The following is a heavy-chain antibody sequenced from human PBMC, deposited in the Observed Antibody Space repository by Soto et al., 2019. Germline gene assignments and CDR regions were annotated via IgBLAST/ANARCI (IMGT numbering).Heavy chain of an antibody. V-gene: IGHV3-7*03. J-gene: IGHJ6*02. CDR1: GFTFSSYW. D-gene: IGHD6-19*01. Sequence: GGSLRLSCAASGFTFSSYWMSWVRQAPGKGLEWVANIKHDGSEKYYVDSVKGRFTISRDNAKNSLYLQMNSLRAEDTAVYYCARGSYSSGWYRRNYYYGMDVWGQGTTVTVSS. CDR3: ARGSYSSGWYRRNYYYGMDV. CDR2: IKHDGSEK.